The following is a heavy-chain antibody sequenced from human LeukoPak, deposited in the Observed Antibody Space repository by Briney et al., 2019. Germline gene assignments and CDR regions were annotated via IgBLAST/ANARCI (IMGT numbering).Heavy chain of an antibody. J-gene: IGHJ6*03. CDR3: AKEATGIDYYYMDV. CDR2: ISWDGGST. CDR1: GFTFDDYT. V-gene: IGHV3-43*01. Sequence: GGSLRLSCAASGFTFDDYTMHWVRQAPGKGLEWVSFISWDGGSTYYADSVKGRFTISRDNSKNSLYLQMNSLRTEDTALYYCAKEATGIDYYYMDVWGKGTTVTISS. D-gene: IGHD1-1*01.